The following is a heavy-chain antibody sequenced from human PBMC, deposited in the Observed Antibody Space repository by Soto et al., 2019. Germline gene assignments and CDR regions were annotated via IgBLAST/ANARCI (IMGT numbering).Heavy chain of an antibody. D-gene: IGHD2-21*02. CDR3: AKDPGLLYPGY. CDR1: GFTFSIYA. CDR2: ISGSGGST. Sequence: GGSLRLSCAASGFTFSIYAMSWFRQAPGKGLEWVSAISGSGGSTYYADSVKGRFTISRDNSKNTLYLQMNSLRAEDTAVYYCAKDPGLLYPGYWGQGTLVTVSS. J-gene: IGHJ4*02. V-gene: IGHV3-23*01.